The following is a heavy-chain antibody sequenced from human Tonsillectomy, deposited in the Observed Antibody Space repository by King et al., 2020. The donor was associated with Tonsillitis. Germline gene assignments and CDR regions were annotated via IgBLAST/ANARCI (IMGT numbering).Heavy chain of an antibody. CDR1: GGSISSDSYY. D-gene: IGHD3-10*02. Sequence: QLQESGPGLVKPSETLSLTCTVSGGSISSDSYYWAWIRQPPGKGLEWIGSIYYSGSTYYNPSLKSRVTISVDTSKNQFSLNLNSVTAADTAVYYCARHRGLGCSVYDAFDIWGQGTMVTVSS. J-gene: IGHJ3*02. V-gene: IGHV4-39*07. CDR3: ARHRGLGCSVYDAFDI. CDR2: IYYSGST.